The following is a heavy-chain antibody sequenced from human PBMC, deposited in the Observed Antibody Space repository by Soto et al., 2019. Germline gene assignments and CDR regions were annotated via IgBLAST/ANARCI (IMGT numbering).Heavy chain of an antibody. CDR2: IDPSDSYT. D-gene: IGHD5-18*01. V-gene: IGHV5-10-1*01. CDR1: GYRFTSCW. Sequence: GVSLKISRQGSGYRFTSCWISWVRQLPGKGLEWMGRIDPSDSYTNYSPSFQGHVTISADKSISTAYLQWSSLKASDTAMYYCARHSYAPYYYYGMDVWGQGTTVPVS. J-gene: IGHJ6*02. CDR3: ARHSYAPYYYYGMDV.